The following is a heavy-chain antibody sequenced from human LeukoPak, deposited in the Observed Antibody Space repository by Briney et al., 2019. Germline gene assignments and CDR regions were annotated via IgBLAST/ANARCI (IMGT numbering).Heavy chain of an antibody. CDR2: SYYNGST. CDR1: GGSISNYY. J-gene: IGHJ4*02. CDR3: ARHGGSASFDY. V-gene: IGHV4-59*08. Sequence: SETLSLTCTVSGGSISNYYWSWIRQPPGKGLEWIGYSYYNGSTTPHPSLKSRVTISVDTSKNQFSLSLRSVTAADTAVYYCARHGGSASFDYWGQGTLVTVSS. D-gene: IGHD3-10*01.